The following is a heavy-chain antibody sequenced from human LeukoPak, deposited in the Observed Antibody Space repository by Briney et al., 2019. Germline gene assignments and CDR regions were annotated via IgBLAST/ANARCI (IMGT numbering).Heavy chain of an antibody. J-gene: IGHJ5*02. CDR1: GGSFSGYY. CDR3: ARDGYSSGQNWFDP. CDR2: INHSGST. V-gene: IGHV4-34*01. Sequence: SETLSLTCAVYGGSFSGYYWSWIRHPPGKGLEWIGEINHSGSTNYNPSLKSRVTISVDTSKNQFSLKLSSVTAADTAVYYCARDGYSSGQNWFDPWGQGTLVTVSS. D-gene: IGHD6-19*01.